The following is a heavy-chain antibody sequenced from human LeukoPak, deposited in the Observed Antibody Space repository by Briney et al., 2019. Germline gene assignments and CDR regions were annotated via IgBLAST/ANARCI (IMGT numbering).Heavy chain of an antibody. CDR1: RGTFGDYS. V-gene: IGHV1-69*08. J-gene: IGHJ5*02. CDR2: IIGIHDTT. Sequence: PVKVSCKPSRGTFGDYSISWVRQAPGHEPEWIGRIIGIHDTTHYAKKFQGRFTITADKSTTTVYMELSSLRSDDTAVYYCVRSGYDYDWFDPWGQGTLVTVSS. D-gene: IGHD5-12*01. CDR3: VRSGYDYDWFDP.